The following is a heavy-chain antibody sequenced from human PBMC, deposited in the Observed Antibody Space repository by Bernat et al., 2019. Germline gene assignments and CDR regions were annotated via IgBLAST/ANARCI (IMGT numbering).Heavy chain of an antibody. Sequence: QVQLVESGGGVVQPGRSLRLSCAASGFTFSSYGMHWVRQAPGKGLEWVTVIWYDGSNKYYADSVKGRFTISRDNSKNTLYLQMNSLRAEDTAVYYCARDRSTTVVTASLDYWGQGTLVTVSS. J-gene: IGHJ4*02. CDR1: GFTFSSYG. V-gene: IGHV3-33*01. D-gene: IGHD4-23*01. CDR3: ARDRSTTVVTASLDY. CDR2: IWYDGSNK.